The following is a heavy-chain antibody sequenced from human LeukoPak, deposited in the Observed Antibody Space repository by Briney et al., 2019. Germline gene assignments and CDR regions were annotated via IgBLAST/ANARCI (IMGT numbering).Heavy chain of an antibody. CDR2: IRITGSSK. Sequence: GGSLRLSCAASGFTFSSYGMHWGPQAPGKGLECVAFIRITGSSKYSADSVKGRLTISRDNSKNTLYLQMNSLRAEDTAVYYCAKDSGYSGYNSGFDYWGQGTLVTVSS. CDR1: GFTFSSYG. J-gene: IGHJ4*02. CDR3: AKDSGYSGYNSGFDY. D-gene: IGHD5-12*01. V-gene: IGHV3-30*02.